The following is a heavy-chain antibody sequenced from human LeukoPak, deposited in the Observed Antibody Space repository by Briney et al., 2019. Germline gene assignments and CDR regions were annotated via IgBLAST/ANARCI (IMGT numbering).Heavy chain of an antibody. CDR2: ISSSGFTL. J-gene: IGHJ6*03. Sequence: GGSLRLSCVASGFTCSDYRMNWVRQAPGKGLEWVSYISSSGFTLNYADSVKGRFTISRDNAKNSLYLQMNSLRAEDTAVYYCARGVPKTSYYYYYMDVWGKGTTVTVSS. CDR1: GFTCSDYR. CDR3: ARGVPKTSYYYYYMDV. V-gene: IGHV3-48*01. D-gene: IGHD4-11*01.